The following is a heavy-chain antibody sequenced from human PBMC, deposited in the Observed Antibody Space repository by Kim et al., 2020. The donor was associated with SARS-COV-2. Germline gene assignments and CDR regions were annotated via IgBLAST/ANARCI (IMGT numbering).Heavy chain of an antibody. CDR2: IIPIVDST. J-gene: IGHJ5*02. D-gene: IGHD5-12*01. CDR1: GGTLSSFG. V-gene: IGHV1-69*13. CDR3: SRGEANWFDP. Sequence: SVKVSCKASGGTLSSFGISWLRQAPGQGLEWMGGIIPIVDSTNYSQKFQGRVTIIADESTNTVELHLRDLTSDDTAVYFCSRGEANWFDPWGQGTLVTVSS.